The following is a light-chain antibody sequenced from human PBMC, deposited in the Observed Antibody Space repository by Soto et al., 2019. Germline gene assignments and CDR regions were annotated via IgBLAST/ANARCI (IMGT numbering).Light chain of an antibody. J-gene: IGKJ4*01. V-gene: IGKV2-28*01. CDR3: MQALQAPLT. Sequence: DLVMTQSPLSLPVTPGEPASISCRSSQSLLSINGYNYLDWYLQKPGQSPQLLIYLGSNRASGVPDRFSGSGSGTDFTLKISRVEAEDVGVYYCMQALQAPLTFGGGTKVEIK. CDR2: LGS. CDR1: QSLLSINGYNY.